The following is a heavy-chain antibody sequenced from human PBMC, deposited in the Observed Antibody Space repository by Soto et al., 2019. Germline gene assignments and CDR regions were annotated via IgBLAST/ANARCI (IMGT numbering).Heavy chain of an antibody. J-gene: IGHJ4*02. CDR3: TKDVRLPWGYHGGSYFDS. CDR2: ISYDGSNT. CDR1: GFTFSNYG. Sequence: QVQLVESGGGVVQPGRSLRLSCAAFGFTFSNYGMHWVRQAPGKGLEWVAVISYDGSNTYYADSVKGRFTISRDNSKNTLYLQMNSLRSEETAMYYCTKDVRLPWGYHGGSYFDSWCQGTLVTVSS. V-gene: IGHV3-30*18. D-gene: IGHD3-10*02.